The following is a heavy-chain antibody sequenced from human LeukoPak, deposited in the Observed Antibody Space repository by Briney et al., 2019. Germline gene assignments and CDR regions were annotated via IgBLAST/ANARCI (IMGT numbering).Heavy chain of an antibody. CDR3: AKDRETRITIFGVVIVSFDY. CDR2: ISGSGGST. CDR1: GLTFSSYA. V-gene: IGHV3-23*01. D-gene: IGHD3-3*01. J-gene: IGHJ4*02. Sequence: GGSLRLSCAASGLTFSSYAMSWVRQAPGKGLEWVSAISGSGGSTYYADSVKGRFTISRDNSKNTLYLQMNSLRAEDTAVYYCAKDRETRITIFGVVIVSFDYWGQGTLVTVSS.